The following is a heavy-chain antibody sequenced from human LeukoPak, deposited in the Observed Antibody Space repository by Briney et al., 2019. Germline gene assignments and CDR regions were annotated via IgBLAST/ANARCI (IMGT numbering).Heavy chain of an antibody. Sequence: QPGGSLRLSCAASGFTFSSYAMHWVRQAPGKGLEWVAVISYDGSNKYYADSVKGRFTISRDNSKNTLYLQMNSLRAEDTAVYYCATGGWPYYYDSSGYYYYWGQGTLVTVSS. V-gene: IGHV3-30*04. CDR2: ISYDGSNK. J-gene: IGHJ4*02. CDR3: ATGGWPYYYDSSGYYYY. CDR1: GFTFSSYA. D-gene: IGHD3-22*01.